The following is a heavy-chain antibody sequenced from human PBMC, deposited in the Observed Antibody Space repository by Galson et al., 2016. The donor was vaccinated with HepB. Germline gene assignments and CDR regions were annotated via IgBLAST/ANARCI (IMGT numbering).Heavy chain of an antibody. V-gene: IGHV3-23*01. Sequence: LRLSCAASGFTLRRSVMSWIRQAPGKGPEWVSGISETGSDSYYADSVRGRFTISRDNSKNMVYLQLNSLRAEDTALYYCVRDASRPETYYRHDYWGQGTLVTVSS. CDR3: VRDASRPETYYRHDY. D-gene: IGHD3-10*01. J-gene: IGHJ4*02. CDR2: ISETGSDS. CDR1: GFTLRRSV.